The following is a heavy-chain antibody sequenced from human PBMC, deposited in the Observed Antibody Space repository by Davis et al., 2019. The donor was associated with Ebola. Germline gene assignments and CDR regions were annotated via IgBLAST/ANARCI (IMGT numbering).Heavy chain of an antibody. CDR3: ARWYYYDSSGYYYVGYFDY. D-gene: IGHD3-22*01. Sequence: ASVKVSCKASGYTFITYAIHWVRQAPGQRLEWMGWINAGNGNTKYSQKFQGRVTITRDTSASTAYMELSSLRSEDTAVYYCARWYYYDSSGYYYVGYFDYWGQGTLVTVSS. CDR2: INAGNGNT. V-gene: IGHV1-3*01. J-gene: IGHJ4*02. CDR1: GYTFITYA.